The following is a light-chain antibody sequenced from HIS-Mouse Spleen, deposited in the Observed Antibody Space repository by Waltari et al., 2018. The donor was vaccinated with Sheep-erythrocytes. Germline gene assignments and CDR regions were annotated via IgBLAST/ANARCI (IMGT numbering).Light chain of an antibody. CDR3: CSYAGSYNHV. J-gene: IGLJ1*01. V-gene: IGLV2-11*01. CDR1: SSDVGGYNY. CDR2: DVS. Sequence: QSALTQPRSVSGSPGQSVTISCTGTSSDVGGYNYVSWYQQPPGKPPKLMLYDVSNRPSGVPDRFSGSKSGNTASLTISGLQAEDEADYYCCSYAGSYNHVFATGTKVTVL.